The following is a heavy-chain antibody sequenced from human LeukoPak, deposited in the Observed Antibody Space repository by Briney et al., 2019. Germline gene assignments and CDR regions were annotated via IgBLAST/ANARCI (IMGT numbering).Heavy chain of an antibody. CDR1: GGSISSSSFY. Sequence: LSLTCTVSGGSISSSSFYWGWIRQPPGKGLEWVSYISSSGSTIYYADSVKGRFTISRDNAKNSLYLQMNSLRAEDTAVYYCARAGVGNILTGYVFGCWGQGTLVTVSS. D-gene: IGHD3-9*01. V-gene: IGHV3-11*04. J-gene: IGHJ4*02. CDR2: ISSSGSTI. CDR3: ARAGVGNILTGYVFGC.